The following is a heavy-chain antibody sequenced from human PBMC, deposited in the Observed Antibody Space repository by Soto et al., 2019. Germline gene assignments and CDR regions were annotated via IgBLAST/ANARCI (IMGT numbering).Heavy chain of an antibody. CDR2: IYYSGTT. CDR3: ATALGPTTGIDY. D-gene: IGHD2-8*02. V-gene: IGHV4-31*03. J-gene: IGHJ4*02. CDR1: GGSITSAGYY. Sequence: SETLSLTCTVSGGSITSAGYYWTWIRQHPGKGLEWIACIYYSGTTSYSPSLRSRLTISVDTSRNQFSLDLTSVTAADTAVYYCATALGPTTGIDYWGQGTLVTVSS.